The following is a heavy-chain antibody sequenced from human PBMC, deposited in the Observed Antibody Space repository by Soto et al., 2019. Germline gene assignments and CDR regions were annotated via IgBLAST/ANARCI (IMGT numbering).Heavy chain of an antibody. D-gene: IGHD3-22*01. Sequence: SETLSLTCTVSGDSIRSSYWSWIRQPPGKELEWIGNIDYSGSTNYNPSLKSRVTISLDTSKNHFSLKLTSVTAADTAVYYCASQHYYDSSGYYVVYWGQGTLVTVSS. CDR1: GDSIRSSY. J-gene: IGHJ4*02. CDR3: ASQHYYDSSGYYVVY. CDR2: IDYSGST. V-gene: IGHV4-59*01.